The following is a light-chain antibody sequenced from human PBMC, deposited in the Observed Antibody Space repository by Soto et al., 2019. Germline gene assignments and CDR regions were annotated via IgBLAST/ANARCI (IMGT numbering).Light chain of an antibody. CDR1: QSISSW. CDR3: QQLKSYPQT. Sequence: EIQMTQSPSTLSASVGDRVTITCRASQSISSWLAWYQQKPGKAPKLLMYAASTLQSGVPSRFSGSGSGTEFTLTISSLQPEDFATYYCQQLKSYPQTFGQGTKVDIK. CDR2: AAS. J-gene: IGKJ1*01. V-gene: IGKV1-5*01.